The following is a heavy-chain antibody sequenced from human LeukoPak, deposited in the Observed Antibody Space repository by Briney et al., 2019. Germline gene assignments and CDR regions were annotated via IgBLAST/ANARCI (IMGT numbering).Heavy chain of an antibody. CDR1: GGSISSSSYY. Sequence: SETLSLTCTVSGGSISSSSYYWGWIRQPPGKGLEWIGSIYYSGSTYYNPSLKSRVTISVDTSKNQFSLKLSSVTAADTAVYYCARYSGSYSGYWGQGTLVTVSS. CDR2: IYYSGST. V-gene: IGHV4-39*07. CDR3: ARYSGSYSGY. D-gene: IGHD1-26*01. J-gene: IGHJ4*02.